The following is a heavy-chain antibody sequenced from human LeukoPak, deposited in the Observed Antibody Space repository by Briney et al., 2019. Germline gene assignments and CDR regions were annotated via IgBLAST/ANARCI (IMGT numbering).Heavy chain of an antibody. CDR3: ARDTGYCGGDCPFDY. V-gene: IGHV3-74*01. J-gene: IGHJ4*02. CDR2: INRDGSST. CDR1: GFTFSSYW. Sequence: GGSLRLSCAASGFTFSSYWMHWVRQAPGKGLVWVSRINRDGSSTSYADSVKGRFTISRDNAKNTLYLQMNSLRAEDTAVYYCARDTGYCGGDCPFDYWGQGTLVTVSS. D-gene: IGHD2-21*02.